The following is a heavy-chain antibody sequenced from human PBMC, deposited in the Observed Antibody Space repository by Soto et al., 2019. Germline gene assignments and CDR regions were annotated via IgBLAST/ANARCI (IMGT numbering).Heavy chain of an antibody. V-gene: IGHV3-23*01. CDR1: GFAFSGYA. D-gene: IGHD1-26*01. Sequence: EVQLLESGGGLVQPGGSLRLSCAASGFAFSGYAMIWVRQAPGKGLEWLSIISTSGGSTIYADSVKGRFTISRDNSKNTLFLQKDRLRAGGKAVYFCGKRGGGSSSRTVPDYWGQGTLVTVSS. CDR3: GKRGGGSSSRTVPDY. J-gene: IGHJ4*02. CDR2: ISTSGGST.